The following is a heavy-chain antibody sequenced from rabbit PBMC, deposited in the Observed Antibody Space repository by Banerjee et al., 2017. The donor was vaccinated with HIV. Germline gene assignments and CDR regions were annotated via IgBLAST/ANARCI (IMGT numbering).Heavy chain of an antibody. CDR3: ARETVVSYGGYGYAL. Sequence: QSLEESGGDLVKPGASLTLTCTASGFSFSSNYYMYWVRQAPGKGLEWIGYIYTGSGSTCYASWAKGRFTISKTSSTTVTLQMTSLTAADTATYFCARETVVSYGGYGYALWGPGTL. CDR2: IYTGSGST. J-gene: IGHJ4*01. V-gene: IGHV1S40*01. D-gene: IGHD6-1*01. CDR1: GFSFSSNYY.